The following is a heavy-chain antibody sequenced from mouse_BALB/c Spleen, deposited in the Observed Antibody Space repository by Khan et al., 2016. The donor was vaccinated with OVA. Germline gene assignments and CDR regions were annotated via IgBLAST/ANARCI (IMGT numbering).Heavy chain of an antibody. CDR3: ATVDYDGYAIDY. J-gene: IGHJ4*01. Sequence: EVQLQESGPGLVKPSQSLSLTCTVTGFPITSDYVWSLIRQFPGNKLEWMGYISYSGSTSYDPSLQSRISITRDTSKNQFFLQLNSVTTEDTATYYCATVDYDGYAIDYWGQGTSVTVSS. D-gene: IGHD2-4*01. V-gene: IGHV3-2*02. CDR1: GFPITSDYV. CDR2: ISYSGST.